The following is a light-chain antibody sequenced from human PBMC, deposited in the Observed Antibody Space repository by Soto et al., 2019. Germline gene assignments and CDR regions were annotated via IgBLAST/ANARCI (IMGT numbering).Light chain of an antibody. CDR2: AAS. CDR3: QQTSTTPWT. J-gene: IGKJ1*01. CDR1: QGITSY. Sequence: IQVTQSPSSLSASVGDRVTITCRASQGITSYLAWYQQKPGKAPKLLIYAASALQTGVSSRFSGSGYGTDFALTISNLQPEDFATYYCQQTSTTPWTFGQGTKVEI. V-gene: IGKV1-9*01.